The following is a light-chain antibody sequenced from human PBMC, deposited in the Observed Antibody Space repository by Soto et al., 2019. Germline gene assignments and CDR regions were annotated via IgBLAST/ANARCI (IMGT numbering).Light chain of an antibody. V-gene: IGLV1-40*01. CDR1: SSNIGAGYD. J-gene: IGLJ1*01. CDR2: GNS. Sequence: QSVLTQPPSVSGAPGQRVTISCTGSSSNIGAGYDVHWYQQLPGTAPKLLIYGNSNRPSGVPDRFSGSKSGTSTSLAITGLDAEDEPDYYCPSYDSSLSGYVFGTGTKLTVL. CDR3: PSYDSSLSGYV.